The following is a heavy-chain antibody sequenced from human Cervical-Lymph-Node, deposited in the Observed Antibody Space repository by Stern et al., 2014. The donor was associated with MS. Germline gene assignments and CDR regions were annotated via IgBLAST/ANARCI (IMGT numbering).Heavy chain of an antibody. J-gene: IGHJ5*02. CDR2: ISSDGDNT. V-gene: IGHV3-30*18. CDR3: AKVPRIYDSSGYLDA. CDR1: GFTFSLYD. Sequence: VQLVESGGGVVQPGRSLRLSCAASGFTFSLYDMHWVRQAPGQGLEWVAAISSDGDNTFYTDSVQGRFPTSNDISTSTLHTQLNSLRPEDTAIYYCAKVPRIYDSSGYLDAWGQGTLVTVSS. D-gene: IGHD3-22*01.